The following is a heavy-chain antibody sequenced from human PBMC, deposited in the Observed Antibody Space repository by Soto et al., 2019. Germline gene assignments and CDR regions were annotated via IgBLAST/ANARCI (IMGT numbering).Heavy chain of an antibody. J-gene: IGHJ3*02. V-gene: IGHV1-69*13. Sequence: SVKVSCKASGGTFSSYAISWVRQAPGQGLEWMRGIIPIFGTANYAQKFQGRVTITADESTSTAYMELSSLRSEDTAVYYCARDYSAVMGGAFDIWGQGTMVTVSS. D-gene: IGHD2-15*01. CDR1: GGTFSSYA. CDR3: ARDYSAVMGGAFDI. CDR2: IIPIFGTA.